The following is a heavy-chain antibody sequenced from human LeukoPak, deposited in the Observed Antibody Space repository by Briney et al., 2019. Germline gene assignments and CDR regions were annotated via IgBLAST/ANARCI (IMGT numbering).Heavy chain of an antibody. D-gene: IGHD3-22*01. V-gene: IGHV3-66*01. J-gene: IGHJ4*02. CDR2: IYSGGSS. CDR3: AIGSPMTRRFFDY. Sequence: GGSLRLSCAASGFTVSSNYMSWVRQAPGKGLEWVSGIYSGGSSDYADSVKGRFTISRGNSKNTLYLQMNSLRAEDTAVYYCAIGSPMTRRFFDYWGQGTLVTVSS. CDR1: GFTVSSNY.